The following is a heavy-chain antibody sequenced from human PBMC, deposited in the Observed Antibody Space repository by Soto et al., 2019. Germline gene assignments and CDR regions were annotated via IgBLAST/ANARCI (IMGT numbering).Heavy chain of an antibody. Sequence: GWSLRLSCAASQFSCRSYAMHWIRQSPGKGLEWVAVISFDGNSLHYADSVRDRFTISRDNSKNTLYLQMNNLRPEDTAVYYCARTFDTITYYFDYWGQGTVVTVS. V-gene: IGHV3-30-3*01. CDR3: ARTFDTITYYFDY. CDR2: ISFDGNSL. CDR1: QFSCRSYA. D-gene: IGHD3-9*01. J-gene: IGHJ4*02.